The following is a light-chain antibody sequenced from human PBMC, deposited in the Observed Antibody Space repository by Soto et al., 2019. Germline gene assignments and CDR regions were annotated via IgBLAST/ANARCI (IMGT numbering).Light chain of an antibody. CDR3: QQYNDWPRT. V-gene: IGKV3D-15*01. Sequence: EILLTRSPDTLSLSPGEGATLSYRASQHVTNRYLAWYQHKPGQAPRLLIYDASNRAAGIPARFSGSGSGTEFTLTISSLQSEDFAVYYCQQYNDWPRTFGQGTKVDI. CDR1: QHVTNRY. J-gene: IGKJ1*01. CDR2: DAS.